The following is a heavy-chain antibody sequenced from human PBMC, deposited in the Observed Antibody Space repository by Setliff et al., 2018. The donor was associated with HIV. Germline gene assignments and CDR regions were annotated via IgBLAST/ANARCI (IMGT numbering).Heavy chain of an antibody. Sequence: SETLSLTCSVSGGSISSSTYYWGWIRQPPGKGLEWIGDIFYTGSTYYNPSLRSRVTISVDTSNNHFSLNLTSVTAADTALYYCASTATTWGRHSWFDPWGQGTLVTVSS. CDR3: ASTATTWGRHSWFDP. D-gene: IGHD4-4*01. CDR1: GGSISSSTYY. CDR2: IFYTGST. J-gene: IGHJ5*02. V-gene: IGHV4-39*02.